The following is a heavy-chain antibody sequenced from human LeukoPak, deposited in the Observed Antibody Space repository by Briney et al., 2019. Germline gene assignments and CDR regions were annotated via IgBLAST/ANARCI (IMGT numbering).Heavy chain of an antibody. J-gene: IGHJ4*02. CDR2: IWYDGSNK. Sequence: GRSLRLSCAASGFTFSNYGMHWVRQAPGKGLEWVAVIWYDGSNKYYADSVRGRFTISRDNSKNTLYLQMNSLRAEDTAVYYCAKVVDTAMVTSLYFDYWGLGTLITVSS. CDR3: AKVVDTAMVTSLYFDY. V-gene: IGHV3-33*06. CDR1: GFTFSNYG. D-gene: IGHD5-18*01.